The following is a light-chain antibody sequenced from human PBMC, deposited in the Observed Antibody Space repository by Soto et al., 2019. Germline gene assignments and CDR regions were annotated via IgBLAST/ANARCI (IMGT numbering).Light chain of an antibody. Sequence: DIQMTQSPSSVSASVGDIVTITCRASQGIRSWLAWYQQKPGKAPKLLIYAASSLQSGVPSRFSGSGSGTDFTLTISSLQPEDFATYYCQQANSFPINCGQGTRREIK. CDR3: QQANSFPIN. J-gene: IGKJ5*01. CDR1: QGIRSW. V-gene: IGKV1D-12*01. CDR2: AAS.